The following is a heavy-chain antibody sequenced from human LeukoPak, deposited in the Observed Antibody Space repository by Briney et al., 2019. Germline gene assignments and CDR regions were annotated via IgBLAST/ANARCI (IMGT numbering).Heavy chain of an antibody. V-gene: IGHV3-74*01. D-gene: IGHD6-19*01. J-gene: IGHJ6*02. CDR1: GFTFSSYW. CDR3: ARRLVHFYYYGMDV. Sequence: GGSLRLSCAASGFTFSSYWMHWVRQAPGKGLVWVSRINSDGSSTSYADSVKGRFTISRDNSKNTLYLQMNSLRAEDTAVYYCARRLVHFYYYGMDVWGQGTTVTVSS. CDR2: INSDGSST.